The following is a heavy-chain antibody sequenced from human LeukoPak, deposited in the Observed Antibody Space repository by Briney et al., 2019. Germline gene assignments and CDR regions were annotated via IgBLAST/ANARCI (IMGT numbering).Heavy chain of an antibody. CDR2: INADGSVE. CDR1: GFTFSNCW. V-gene: IGHV3-7*01. J-gene: IGHJ6*02. D-gene: IGHD3-16*02. Sequence: GGSLRLSCAASGFTFSNCWMAWVRQAPGKGLEWVANINADGSVEYLVDSVQGRFSISRDNAKDQLYLQMNSLRAEDTAVYYCATYRVSHGMDVWGQGTTVTVSS. CDR3: ATYRVSHGMDV.